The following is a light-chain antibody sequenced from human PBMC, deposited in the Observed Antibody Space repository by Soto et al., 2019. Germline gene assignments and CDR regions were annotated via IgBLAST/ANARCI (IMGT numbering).Light chain of an antibody. J-gene: IGKJ4*01. CDR1: QSISRT. Sequence: EIVLTQSPATLSVSPGERATLSCRASQSISRTLAWYQQRPGQPPRLLIYDASIRATGFPARFSGSGSGTEFTLTISSLQSEDFAVYYCQQYNNWPLTFGGGTTVEIK. CDR3: QQYNNWPLT. CDR2: DAS. V-gene: IGKV3D-15*01.